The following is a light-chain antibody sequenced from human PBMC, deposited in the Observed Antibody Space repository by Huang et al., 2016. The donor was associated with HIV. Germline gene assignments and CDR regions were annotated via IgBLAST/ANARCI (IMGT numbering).Light chain of an antibody. CDR3: QQYGSSPFT. V-gene: IGKV3-20*01. J-gene: IGKJ2*01. CDR2: GAS. Sequence: ENVLTQSPGTLSLSPGERATLACRASQNVSSTYLAWYQQKLGQAPRLLIYGASSRATGIPDRFSASGSGTDFTLTISRLEPEDFAVYYCQQYGSSPFTFGQGTKLEIK. CDR1: QNVSSTY.